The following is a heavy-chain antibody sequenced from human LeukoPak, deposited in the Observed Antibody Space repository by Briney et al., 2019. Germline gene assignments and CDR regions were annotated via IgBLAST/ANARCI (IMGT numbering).Heavy chain of an antibody. J-gene: IGHJ4*02. Sequence: GGSLRLSCAACGFSFSTFWMSWVRQAPGKGLEWVAHIKEDGSEQRYVDSVKGRFTISRDSASLYLQMNSLRAEDTAVYYCAQTLGDYWGQGTLVTVSS. CDR1: GFSFSTFW. D-gene: IGHD3-16*01. CDR2: IKEDGSEQ. V-gene: IGHV3-7*01. CDR3: AQTLGDY.